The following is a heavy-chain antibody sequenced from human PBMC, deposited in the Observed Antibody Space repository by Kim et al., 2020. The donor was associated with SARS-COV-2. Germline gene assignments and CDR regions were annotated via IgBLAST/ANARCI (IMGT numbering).Heavy chain of an antibody. Sequence: YAKKCQGRVTITADESTSTAYMELSSLGSEDTAVDYCARDDYGDFGGMDVWGKGTTVTVSS. CDR3: ARDDYGDFGGMDV. V-gene: IGHV1-69*01. D-gene: IGHD4-17*01. J-gene: IGHJ6*03.